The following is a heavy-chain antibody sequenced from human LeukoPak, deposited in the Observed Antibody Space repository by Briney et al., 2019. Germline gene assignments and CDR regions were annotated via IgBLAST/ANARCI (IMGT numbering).Heavy chain of an antibody. Sequence: GESLKISCKGSGYSFSNYWIGWGRPLPGKGLEWMGIIYPGDSDTRYSPSFQGQVTISADKSISTAYLQWSSLKASDTAMYYCARHVLPGLLEDYWGQGTLVTVSS. D-gene: IGHD1-1*01. V-gene: IGHV5-51*01. CDR3: ARHVLPGLLEDY. CDR1: GYSFSNYW. CDR2: IYPGDSDT. J-gene: IGHJ4*02.